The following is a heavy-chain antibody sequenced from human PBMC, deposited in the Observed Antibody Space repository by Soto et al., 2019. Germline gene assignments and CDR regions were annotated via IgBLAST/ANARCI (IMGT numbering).Heavy chain of an antibody. CDR2: IYYSGST. D-gene: IGHD3-3*01. Sequence: SETLSLTCTVSGGSISSSSYYWGWIRQPPGKGLEWIGSIYYSGSTYYNPSLKSRVTISVDTSKNQFSLKLSSVTAADTAVYYCARQDGGVVPDFYYYYGMDVWGQGTTVTVSS. CDR1: GGSISSSSYY. V-gene: IGHV4-39*01. CDR3: ARQDGGVVPDFYYYYGMDV. J-gene: IGHJ6*02.